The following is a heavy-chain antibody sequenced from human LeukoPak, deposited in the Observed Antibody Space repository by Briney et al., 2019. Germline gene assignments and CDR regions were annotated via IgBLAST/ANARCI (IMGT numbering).Heavy chain of an antibody. D-gene: IGHD6-13*01. CDR3: ARASPGGGQSWYYYYYMDV. Sequence: GGSLRLSCAASGFIFSSYGMRWVRQTPGKGLEWVSGITGGGGFTDYADSVKGRFTISRDNSKNTLYLQMKSLRAEDTAVYYCARASPGGGQSWYYYYYMDVWGKGTTVTVSS. CDR2: ITGGGGFT. V-gene: IGHV3-23*01. CDR1: GFIFSSYG. J-gene: IGHJ6*03.